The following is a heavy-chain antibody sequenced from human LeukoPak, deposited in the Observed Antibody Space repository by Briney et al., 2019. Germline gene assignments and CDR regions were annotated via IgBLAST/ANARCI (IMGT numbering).Heavy chain of an antibody. Sequence: PSETLSLTCTVSGGSISSGGYSWSWIRQHPGKGLEWIGYIYYSGSTYYNPSLKSRVTISVDTSKNQFSLKLSSVTAADTAVYYCARGWVVVVAATAHNWFDPWGQRTLVTVSS. D-gene: IGHD2-15*01. CDR1: GGSISSGGYS. V-gene: IGHV4-31*03. J-gene: IGHJ5*02. CDR3: ARGWVVVVAATAHNWFDP. CDR2: IYYSGST.